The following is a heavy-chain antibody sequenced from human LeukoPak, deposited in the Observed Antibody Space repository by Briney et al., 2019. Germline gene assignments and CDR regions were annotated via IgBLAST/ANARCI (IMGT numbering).Heavy chain of an antibody. CDR1: GGSISSYY. CDR2: IYYSGST. CDR3: ARRARSSGYYYFDY. J-gene: IGHJ4*02. D-gene: IGHD3-22*01. V-gene: IGHV4-59*01. Sequence: PSETLSLTCTVSGGSISSYYWSWIRQPPGKGLEWIGYIYYSGSTNYNPSLKSRVTIPVDTSKNQFSLKLSSVTAADTAVYYWARRARSSGYYYFDYWGQGTLVTVSS.